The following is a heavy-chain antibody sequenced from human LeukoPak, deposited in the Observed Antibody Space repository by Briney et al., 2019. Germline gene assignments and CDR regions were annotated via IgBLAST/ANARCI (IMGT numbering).Heavy chain of an antibody. J-gene: IGHJ3*02. CDR2: INPNSGGT. D-gene: IGHD6-13*01. CDR1: GYTFTGYY. Sequence: ASVKVSCKASGYTFTGYYMHWVRQAPGQGLEWMGWINPNSGGTNYAQKFQGRVTMTRDTSISTAYMELSRLRSDDPAVYYCARGGAAAGFPTPLDAFDIWGQGTMVTVSS. V-gene: IGHV1-2*02. CDR3: ARGGAAAGFPTPLDAFDI.